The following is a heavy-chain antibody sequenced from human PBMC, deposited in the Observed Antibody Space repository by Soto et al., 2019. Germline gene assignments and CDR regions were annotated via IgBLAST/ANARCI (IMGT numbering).Heavy chain of an antibody. CDR2: MLYSGLT. D-gene: IGHD2-15*01. CDR1: GYSVSSSDYY. V-gene: IGHV4-39*01. Sequence: SETLSLTCSVSGYSVSSSDYYWAWIRQPPGKGLEWIGSMLYSGLTYYNPSLKSRVTMSVDTSKNQFSVRLNSVTASDTAVYYCAPLSVSLSGPYGIHVWGQGTTVTVSS. J-gene: IGHJ6*02. CDR3: APLSVSLSGPYGIHV.